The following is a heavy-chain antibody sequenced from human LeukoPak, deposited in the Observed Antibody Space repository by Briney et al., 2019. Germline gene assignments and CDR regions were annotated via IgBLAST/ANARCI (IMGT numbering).Heavy chain of an antibody. J-gene: IGHJ4*02. Sequence: GGSLRLSCAASGFTFSTYAMGWVRQAPGKGLEWVSDISGSGGGTNYADSVKGRFTISRDNSKNTLYLQMNSLTAEDTAVYYCAKDGRYSSNFYDYWGQGTLVTVSS. CDR2: ISGSGGGT. V-gene: IGHV3-23*01. D-gene: IGHD6-13*01. CDR3: AKDGRYSSNFYDY. CDR1: GFTFSTYA.